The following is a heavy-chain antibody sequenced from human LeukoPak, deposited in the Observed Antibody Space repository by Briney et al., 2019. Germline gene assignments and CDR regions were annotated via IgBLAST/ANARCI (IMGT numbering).Heavy chain of an antibody. D-gene: IGHD5-18*01. CDR2: ISTSSSTI. J-gene: IGHJ4*02. CDR1: GFTFSSYS. CDR3: ARERPDYSYGSLLDY. V-gene: IGHV3-48*01. Sequence: GGSLRLSCAASGFTFSSYSMNWVRQAPGKGLEWVSYISTSSSTIYYADSVKGRFTISRDNSKNTLYLQMNSLRAEDTAVYYCARERPDYSYGSLLDYWGQGTLVTVSS.